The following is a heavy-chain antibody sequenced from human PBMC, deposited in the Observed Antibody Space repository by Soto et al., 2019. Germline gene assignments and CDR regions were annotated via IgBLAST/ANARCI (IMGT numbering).Heavy chain of an antibody. J-gene: IGHJ4*02. CDR1: GFTFPSYS. D-gene: IGHD3-10*01. CDR3: ARVPPWGNSAGDYYIQHYDS. CDR2: INGGSGNT. V-gene: IGHV1-3*01. Sequence: SVKVPCKPSGFTFPSYSIHWLRQAPGQRPQWMGWINGGSGNTKYSQDLQGRVTFTRDTFATTAYLELSSLRSDDTAVYYCARVPPWGNSAGDYYIQHYDSWGQGTPVTVSS.